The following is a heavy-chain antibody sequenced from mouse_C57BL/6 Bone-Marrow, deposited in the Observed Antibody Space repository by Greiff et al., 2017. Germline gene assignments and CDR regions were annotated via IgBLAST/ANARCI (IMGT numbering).Heavy chain of an antibody. D-gene: IGHD2-4*01. J-gene: IGHJ2*01. Sequence: EVKLMESGGGLVQPGGSLKLSCAASGFTFSDYGMAWVRQAPRKGPEWVAFISNLAYSIYYADTVTGRFTISRENAKNTLYLEMSSLRSEDTAMYYCARTLYDYDGVDYWGQGTTLTVSS. CDR3: ARTLYDYDGVDY. CDR2: ISNLAYSI. V-gene: IGHV5-15*01. CDR1: GFTFSDYG.